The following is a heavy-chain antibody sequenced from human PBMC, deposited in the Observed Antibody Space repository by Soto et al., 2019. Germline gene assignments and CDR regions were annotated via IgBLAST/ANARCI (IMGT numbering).Heavy chain of an antibody. D-gene: IGHD3-16*01. J-gene: IGHJ3*02. Sequence: QVQLVESGGGVVQPGRSLRLSCAASGFTFSSYGMHWVRQAAGKGLEWVAVISYDGSNKYYADSVKGRFTISRDNSKNTLYLQMNSLRAEDTAVYYCAGRGGKSAFDIWGQGTMVTVSS. CDR1: GFTFSSYG. V-gene: IGHV3-30*03. CDR2: ISYDGSNK. CDR3: AGRGGKSAFDI.